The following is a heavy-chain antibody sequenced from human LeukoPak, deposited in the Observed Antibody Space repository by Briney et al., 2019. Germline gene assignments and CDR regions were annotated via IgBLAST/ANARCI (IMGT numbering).Heavy chain of an antibody. CDR3: ARGAEYSSSSVYYFDY. Sequence: SVKVSCKASGGTFSSYAISWVRQAPGQGLEWMGGIIPIFGTANYAQKFQGRVTITADESTSTAYMELSSLGSEDTAVYYCARGAEYSSSSVYYFDYWGQGTLVTVSS. CDR2: IIPIFGTA. J-gene: IGHJ4*02. V-gene: IGHV1-69*13. CDR1: GGTFSSYA. D-gene: IGHD6-6*01.